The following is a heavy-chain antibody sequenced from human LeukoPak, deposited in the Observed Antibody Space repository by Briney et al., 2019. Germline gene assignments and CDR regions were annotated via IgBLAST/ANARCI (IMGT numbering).Heavy chain of an antibody. CDR3: ARGPDYYGSGSYPELAHSLDV. Sequence: ASVKVSCKAFGYTFTSYGFIWVRQAPGQGLEWMGRIIAYNGNTNYAQNLQGRVTMTTDTSTSTAYMELRSLRSDDTAVYYCARGPDYYGSGSYPELAHSLDVWGQGTTVTVSS. CDR1: GYTFTSYG. CDR2: IIAYNGNT. V-gene: IGHV1-18*01. D-gene: IGHD3-10*01. J-gene: IGHJ6*02.